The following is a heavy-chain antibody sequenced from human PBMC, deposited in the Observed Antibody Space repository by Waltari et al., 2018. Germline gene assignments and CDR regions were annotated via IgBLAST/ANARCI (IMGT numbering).Heavy chain of an antibody. CDR3: ARRDYYGSGSYYNANAEYFQH. V-gene: IGHV1-69*13. Sequence: QVQLVQSGAEVKKPGSSVKVSCKASGGTFSSYAISWVRQAPGQGLEWMGGIIPILGTANYAQKFQGRVTITADESTSTAYMELSSLRSEDTAVYYCARRDYYGSGSYYNANAEYFQHWGQGTLVTVSS. J-gene: IGHJ1*01. D-gene: IGHD3-10*01. CDR1: GGTFSSYA. CDR2: IIPILGTA.